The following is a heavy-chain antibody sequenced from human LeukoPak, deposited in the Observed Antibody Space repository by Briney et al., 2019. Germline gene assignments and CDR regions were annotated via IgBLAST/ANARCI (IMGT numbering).Heavy chain of an antibody. CDR1: GFTFGDYA. D-gene: IGHD6-13*01. CDR2: ISWNSGDI. CDR3: AKLARAAVSDY. J-gene: IGHJ4*02. V-gene: IGHV3-9*01. Sequence: PGGSLRLSCAASGFTFGDYAMHWVRQAPGKGLEWLSGISWNSGDIAYADSVKVRFTISRDNAKNSLYLQMNSLRPDDTALYHCAKLARAAVSDYWGQGTLVTVSS.